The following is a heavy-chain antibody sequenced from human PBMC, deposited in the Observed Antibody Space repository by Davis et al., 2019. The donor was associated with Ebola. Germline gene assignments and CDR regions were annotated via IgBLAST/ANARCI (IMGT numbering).Heavy chain of an antibody. V-gene: IGHV3-30*18. D-gene: IGHD6-19*01. CDR2: ISYDGINK. J-gene: IGHJ4*02. Sequence: GESLKISCVASGFTFSSYWMHWVRQAPGKGLEWVAIISYDGINKYYGDSVKGRFTISRDNSKNTLYLQMNSLRAEDTAVYYCAKGLKVSGWYYFDYWGQGTLVTVSS. CDR1: GFTFSSYW. CDR3: AKGLKVSGWYYFDY.